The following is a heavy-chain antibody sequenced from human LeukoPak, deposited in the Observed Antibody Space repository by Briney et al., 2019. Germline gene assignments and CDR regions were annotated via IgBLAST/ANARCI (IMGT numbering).Heavy chain of an antibody. Sequence: PGGSLRLSCAASGFNFNSYEMTWVRRAPGKGLEWVSSISSSSSYIYYADSVKGRFTISRDNAKNSLYLQMNSLRAEDTAVYYCARGPQQHHMYNWFDPWGQGTLVTVSS. V-gene: IGHV3-21*01. CDR1: GFNFNSYE. J-gene: IGHJ5*02. CDR2: ISSSSSYI. D-gene: IGHD6-13*01. CDR3: ARGPQQHHMYNWFDP.